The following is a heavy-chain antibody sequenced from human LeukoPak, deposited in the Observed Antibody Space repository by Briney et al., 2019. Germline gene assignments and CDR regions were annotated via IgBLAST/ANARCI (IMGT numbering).Heavy chain of an antibody. J-gene: IGHJ3*02. CDR3: VVRYYDFWSGSLDAFDI. V-gene: IGHV3-23*01. D-gene: IGHD3-3*01. CDR2: ITVDGEDT. CDR1: GFTFRKYG. Sequence: PRGSLRLSCAASGFTFRKYGMTWVRQAPGKGLEWVSRITVDGEDTFYADSVKGRFTISRDDSMNRLFLQMDSLRAEDTAVYYCVVRYYDFWSGSLDAFDIWGQGTMVTVSS.